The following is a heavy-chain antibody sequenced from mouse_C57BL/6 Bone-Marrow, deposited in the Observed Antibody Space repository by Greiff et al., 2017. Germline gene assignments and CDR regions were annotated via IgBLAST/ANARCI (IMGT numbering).Heavy chain of an antibody. D-gene: IGHD1-1*01. CDR2: INYDGSST. V-gene: IGHV5-16*01. CDR1: GFTFSDYY. Sequence: EVQLVESEGGLVQPGSSMKLSCTASGFTFSDYYMAWVRQVPEKGLEWVANINYDGSSTYYLDSLKGRFIISRDNAKNILYLQMSSLKSEDTATYYCARDITLYGSSYWYFDVWGTGTTVTVSS. J-gene: IGHJ1*03. CDR3: ARDITLYGSSYWYFDV.